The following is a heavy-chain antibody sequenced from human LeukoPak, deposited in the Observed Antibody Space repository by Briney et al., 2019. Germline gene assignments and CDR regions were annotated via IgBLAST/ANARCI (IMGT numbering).Heavy chain of an antibody. CDR1: GYTFTSYG. D-gene: IGHD3-22*01. CDR2: ISAYNGNT. J-gene: IGHJ4*02. V-gene: IGHV1-18*01. Sequence: ASVKVSCKASGYTFTSYGISRVRQAPGQGLEWMGWISAYNGNTNYAQKLQGRVTMTTDTSTSTANMELRSLRSDDTAVYYCAREGDFSYYDSSGYYYWGQGTLVTVSS. CDR3: AREGDFSYYDSSGYYY.